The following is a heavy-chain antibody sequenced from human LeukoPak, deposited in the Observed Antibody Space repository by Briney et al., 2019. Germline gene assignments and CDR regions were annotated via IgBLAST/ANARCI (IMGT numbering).Heavy chain of an antibody. J-gene: IGHJ4*02. CDR3: AKLPTVTTSMDY. CDR1: GFTFSSYA. V-gene: IGHV3-23*01. D-gene: IGHD4-17*01. CDR2: ISGSGGST. Sequence: GGSLRLSCAVSGFTFSSYAMIWVRQAPGKGLEWVSAISGSGGSTYYADSVKGRFTISRDNSKNTLYLQMNSLRAEDTAVYYCAKLPTVTTSMDYWGQGTLVTVSS.